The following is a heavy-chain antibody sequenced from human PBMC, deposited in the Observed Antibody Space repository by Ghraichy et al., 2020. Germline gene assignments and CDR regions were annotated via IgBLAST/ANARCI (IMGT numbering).Heavy chain of an antibody. D-gene: IGHD6-13*01. CDR2: INHSGST. CDR1: GGSFSGYY. V-gene: IGHV4-34*01. Sequence: SETLSLTCAVYGGSFSGYYWSWIRQPPGKGLEWIGEINHSGSTNYNPSLKSRVTISVDTSKNQFSLKLSSVTAADTAVYYCGLWAAAGINDAFDIWGQGTMVTVSS. CDR3: GLWAAAGINDAFDI. J-gene: IGHJ3*02.